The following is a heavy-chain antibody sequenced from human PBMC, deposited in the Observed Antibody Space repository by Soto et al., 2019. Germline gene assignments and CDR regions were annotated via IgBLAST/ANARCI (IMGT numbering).Heavy chain of an antibody. D-gene: IGHD6-13*01. V-gene: IGHV3-21*01. CDR2: ISSSSSYI. J-gene: IGHJ4*02. CDR1: GFTFSSYS. Sequence: EVQLVESGGGLVKPGGSLRLSCAASGFTFSSYSMNWVRQAPGKGLEWVSSISSSSSYIYYADSVKGRFTISRDNAKNSLYLQMNSLRAEDTAVYYCARIPRGKQQLVLGYWGQGTLVTVFS. CDR3: ARIPRGKQQLVLGY.